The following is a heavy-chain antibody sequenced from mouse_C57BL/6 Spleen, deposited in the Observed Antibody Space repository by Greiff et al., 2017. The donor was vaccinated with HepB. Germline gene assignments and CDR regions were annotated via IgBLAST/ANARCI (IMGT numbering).Heavy chain of an antibody. J-gene: IGHJ3*01. Sequence: EVKVVESGGGLVKPGGSLKLSCAASGFTFSSYAMSWVRQTPEKRLEWVATISDGGSYTYYPDNVKGRFTISRDNAKNNLYLQMSHLKSEDTAMYYCARDGVGVERACFAYWGQGTLVTVSA. V-gene: IGHV5-4*01. D-gene: IGHD1-1*01. CDR1: GFTFSSYA. CDR2: ISDGGSYT. CDR3: ARDGVGVERACFAY.